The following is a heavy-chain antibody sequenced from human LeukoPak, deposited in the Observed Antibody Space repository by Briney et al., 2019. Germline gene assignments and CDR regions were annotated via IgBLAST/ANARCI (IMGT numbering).Heavy chain of an antibody. CDR2: ISYIGST. CDR1: GGSISSDY. V-gene: IGHV4-59*01. Sequence: PSETLSLTCSVSGGSISSDYWTWIRQPPGKGLEWIWYISYIGSTNYNPSLKSRVTISVDASKNQFSLKLSSVTAADTAVYYCARDNIAMNTMDVWGQGTTVTVSS. CDR3: ARDNIAMNTMDV. D-gene: IGHD3-16*01. J-gene: IGHJ6*02.